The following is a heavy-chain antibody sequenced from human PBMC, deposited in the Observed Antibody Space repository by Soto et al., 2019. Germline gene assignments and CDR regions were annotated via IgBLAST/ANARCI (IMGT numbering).Heavy chain of an antibody. V-gene: IGHV3-30*12. Sequence: TGGSLRLSCVGSGFIFSNNGMYWVRQTPGKGLEWVAFMSYDGSDTFYADSVKGRFTISRDNSKNTLHLQMNSLRTEDTAVYYCAKNQPSWATRAAFDYWGQGTLVTVSS. D-gene: IGHD2-2*01. J-gene: IGHJ4*02. CDR3: AKNQPSWATRAAFDY. CDR1: GFIFSNNG. CDR2: MSYDGSDT.